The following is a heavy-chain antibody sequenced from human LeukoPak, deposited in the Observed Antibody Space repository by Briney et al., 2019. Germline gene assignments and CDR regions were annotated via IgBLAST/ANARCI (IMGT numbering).Heavy chain of an antibody. Sequence: ASVKVSCKASGYTFTSYGISWVRQAPGQGLEWMGWISAYNGNTNYAQKLQGRVTMTTDTSTSTAYMELRSLRSDDTAVYYCARLLAVADRRWYFDYWGQGTLVTVSS. J-gene: IGHJ4*02. CDR1: GYTFTSYG. V-gene: IGHV1-18*01. D-gene: IGHD6-19*01. CDR3: ARLLAVADRRWYFDY. CDR2: ISAYNGNT.